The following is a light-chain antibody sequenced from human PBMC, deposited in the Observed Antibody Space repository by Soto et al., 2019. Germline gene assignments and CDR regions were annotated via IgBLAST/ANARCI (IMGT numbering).Light chain of an antibody. CDR2: DAS. CDR3: QQYNSYPWT. V-gene: IGKV1-5*01. Sequence: DIQMTQSPSTLSASVGDRVTITCRASQSISSWLAWYQQKPGKAPKLLIYDASSLESGVPSRFSGSGSGTKFTLTISSLRPDDFASYYCQQYNSYPWTFGQGTNVDI. J-gene: IGKJ1*01. CDR1: QSISSW.